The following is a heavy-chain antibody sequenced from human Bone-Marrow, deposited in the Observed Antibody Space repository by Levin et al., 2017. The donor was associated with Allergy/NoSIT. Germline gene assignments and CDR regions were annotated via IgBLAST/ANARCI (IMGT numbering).Heavy chain of an antibody. CDR3: AKARVDTTVMIDSDY. CDR2: ISYDGINT. J-gene: IGHJ4*02. Sequence: PGGSLRLSCAASGFTFSNYGMNWVRQAPGKGLEWVAVISYDGINTYYADSVNGRFTISRDNSKNTLYLQMNSLRAEDTAVYYCAKARVDTTVMIDSDYWGQGILVTVSS. D-gene: IGHD4-11*01. V-gene: IGHV3-30*18. CDR1: GFTFSNYG.